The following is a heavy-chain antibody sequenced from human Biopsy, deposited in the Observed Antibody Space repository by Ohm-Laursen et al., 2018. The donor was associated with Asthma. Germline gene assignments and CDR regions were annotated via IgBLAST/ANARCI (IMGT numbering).Heavy chain of an antibody. J-gene: IGHJ4*02. D-gene: IGHD6-6*01. Sequence: TLSLTCTVSGDSIRRDYWSWIRQPPGRGLEWVGYIYYSGSTNYNPSLKSRITISVDASKNQFSLKLNSVTAADTAIYYCAVYSSGGFDYWGQGSPVTVSS. V-gene: IGHV4-59*03. CDR3: AVYSSGGFDY. CDR1: GDSIRRDY. CDR2: IYYSGST.